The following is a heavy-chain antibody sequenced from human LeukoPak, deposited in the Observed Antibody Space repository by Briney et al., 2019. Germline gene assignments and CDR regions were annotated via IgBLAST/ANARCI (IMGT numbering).Heavy chain of an antibody. CDR2: IYSGGST. CDR3: AKDARLYCSGGSCYGMDV. J-gene: IGHJ6*02. V-gene: IGHV3-53*01. Sequence: GGSLRLSCAASGFTVSSNYMSWVRQAPGKGLEWVSTIYSGGSTYYADSVKGRFTVSRDNSRNTLYLQMNTLRAEDTAVYYCAKDARLYCSGGSCYGMDVWGQGTTVTVSS. D-gene: IGHD2-15*01. CDR1: GFTVSSNY.